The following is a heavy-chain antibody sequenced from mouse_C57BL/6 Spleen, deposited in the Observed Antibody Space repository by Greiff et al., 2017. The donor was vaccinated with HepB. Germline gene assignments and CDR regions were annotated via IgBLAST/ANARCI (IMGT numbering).Heavy chain of an antibody. Sequence: EVQLQQSGPELVKPGASVKISCKASGYSFTGYYMNWVKQSPEKSLEWIGEINPSTGGTTYNQKFKAKATLTVDKSSSTAYMQLKSLTSEDSAVYYSARGYYGSTSYYFDYWGQGTTLTVSS. CDR2: INPSTGGT. D-gene: IGHD1-1*01. J-gene: IGHJ2*01. V-gene: IGHV1-42*01. CDR3: ARGYYGSTSYYFDY. CDR1: GYSFTGYY.